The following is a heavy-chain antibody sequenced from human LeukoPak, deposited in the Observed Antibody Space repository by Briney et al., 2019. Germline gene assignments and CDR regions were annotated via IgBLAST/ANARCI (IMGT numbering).Heavy chain of an antibody. D-gene: IGHD3-10*02. Sequence: GGSLRLSCSASGFIFSTYNMNWVRQAPGKALEWVSSITSSSSRTYYADSVKGRYTISRDNAKNSLYLQMNSLRAEDTAVYYCAELGITMIGGVWGKGTTVTISS. J-gene: IGHJ6*04. CDR2: ITSSSSRT. CDR3: AELGITMIGGV. CDR1: GFIFSTYN. V-gene: IGHV3-21*01.